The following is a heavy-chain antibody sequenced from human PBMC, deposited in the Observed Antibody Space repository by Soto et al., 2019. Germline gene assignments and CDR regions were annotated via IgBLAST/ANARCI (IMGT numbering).Heavy chain of an antibody. CDR1: GFTFSSYG. J-gene: IGHJ6*02. CDR3: AKDGYFEYSSSTGPMDV. D-gene: IGHD6-6*01. CDR2: ISYDGSNK. V-gene: IGHV3-30*18. Sequence: PGGSLRLSCAASGFTFSSYGMHWVRQAPGKGLEWVAVISYDGSNKYYADSVKGRFTISRDNSKNTLYLQMNSLRAEDTAVYYCAKDGYFEYSSSTGPMDVWGQGTTVTVSS.